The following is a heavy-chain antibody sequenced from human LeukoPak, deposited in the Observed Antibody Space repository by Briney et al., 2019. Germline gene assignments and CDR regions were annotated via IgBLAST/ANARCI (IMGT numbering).Heavy chain of an antibody. Sequence: SETLSLTCAVHGGSFSGYYWSWIRQPPGKGLEWIGEINHSGSTNYNPSLKSRVTISVDTSKNQFSLKLSSVTAADTAVYYCARYNILTGSDYWGQGTLVTVSA. V-gene: IGHV4-34*01. CDR2: INHSGST. CDR3: ARYNILTGSDY. J-gene: IGHJ4*02. D-gene: IGHD3-9*01. CDR1: GGSFSGYY.